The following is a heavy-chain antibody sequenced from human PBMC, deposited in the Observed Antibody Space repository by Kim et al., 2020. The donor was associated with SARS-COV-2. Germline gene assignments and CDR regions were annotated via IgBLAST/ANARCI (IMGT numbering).Heavy chain of an antibody. Sequence: SETLSLTCTVSGGSISSSSYYWGWIRQPPGKVLEWIGSIYYSGSTYYNPSLKSRVTISVDTSKNQFSLKLSSVTAADTAVYYCARRGGGTYWGQGTLVTV. J-gene: IGHJ4*02. D-gene: IGHD3-16*01. CDR3: ARRGGGTY. V-gene: IGHV4-39*01. CDR2: IYYSGST. CDR1: GGSISSSSYY.